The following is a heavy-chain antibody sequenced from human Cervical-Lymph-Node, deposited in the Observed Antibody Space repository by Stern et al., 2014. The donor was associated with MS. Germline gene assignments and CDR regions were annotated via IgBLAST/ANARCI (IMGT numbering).Heavy chain of an antibody. Sequence: EVQLVGSGGGVVRPGRSLRLSCAASGFTFEDYGMSWVRQGPGKGLEWVAAINWNGGSTVYAGSVQGRFTISRDNAKNSLYLQMNSLRAEDTALYHCARAFCTGGVCYSFPFYGMDVWGQGTTVTVSS. D-gene: IGHD2-8*02. CDR1: GFTFEDYG. CDR3: ARAFCTGGVCYSFPFYGMDV. V-gene: IGHV3-20*01. J-gene: IGHJ6*02. CDR2: INWNGGST.